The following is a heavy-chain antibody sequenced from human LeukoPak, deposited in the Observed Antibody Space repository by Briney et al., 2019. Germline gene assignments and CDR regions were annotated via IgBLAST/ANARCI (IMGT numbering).Heavy chain of an antibody. J-gene: IGHJ3*02. CDR3: ATLTGGDDAFDI. CDR1: GGSISSHF. Sequence: SETLSLTCTVSGGSISSHFWSWIRQPPGKGLEWIGYIFYSGTTKYNPSLRSRVTISADTSKNRFSLKLSSVTAADTAVYYCATLTGGDDAFDIWGQGTMVTVSS. D-gene: IGHD4-23*01. V-gene: IGHV4-59*11. CDR2: IFYSGTT.